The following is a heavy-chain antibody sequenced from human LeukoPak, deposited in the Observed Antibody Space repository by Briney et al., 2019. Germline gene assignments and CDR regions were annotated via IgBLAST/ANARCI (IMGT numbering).Heavy chain of an antibody. CDR2: ISSSSSYI. CDR1: GFTISSYS. CDR3: ARVRGGSGWSFDY. V-gene: IGHV3-21*01. D-gene: IGHD6-19*01. Sequence: GGSLRLSCAASGFTISSYSMNWVRQTPGKGLEWVSSISSSSSYIYYADSVKGRFTISRDNAKNSLYLQMNSLRAEDTAVYYCARVRGGSGWSFDYWGQGTLVTVSS. J-gene: IGHJ4*02.